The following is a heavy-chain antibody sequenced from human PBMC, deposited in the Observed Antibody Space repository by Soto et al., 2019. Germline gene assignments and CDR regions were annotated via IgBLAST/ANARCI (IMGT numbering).Heavy chain of an antibody. V-gene: IGHV3-9*01. J-gene: IGHJ6*03. CDR1: GFTFDDYA. D-gene: IGHD5-18*01. CDR3: AKGGSYGPMGYYYYMDV. CDR2: ISWNSGSI. Sequence: GGSLRLSCAASGFTFDDYAMHWVRQAPGKGLEWVSGISWNSGSIGYADSVKGRFTISRDNAKNSLYLQMNSLRAEDTALYYCAKGGSYGPMGYYYYMDVWGKGTTVTVSS.